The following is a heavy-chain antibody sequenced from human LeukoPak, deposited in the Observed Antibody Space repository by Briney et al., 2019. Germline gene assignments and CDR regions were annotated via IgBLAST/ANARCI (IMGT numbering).Heavy chain of an antibody. D-gene: IGHD3-3*01. CDR1: GFIFSNYA. V-gene: IGHV3-30*04. CDR2: ISYDGSNK. CDR3: ARGAIFGVVITRSAFDI. Sequence: GGSLRLSCAASGFIFSNYAMHWVRQAPGKGLEWVAIISYDGSNKYYADSVKGRFTISRDNSKNTLYLQMNSLRAEDTAVYYCARGAIFGVVITRSAFDIWGQGTMVTVSS. J-gene: IGHJ3*02.